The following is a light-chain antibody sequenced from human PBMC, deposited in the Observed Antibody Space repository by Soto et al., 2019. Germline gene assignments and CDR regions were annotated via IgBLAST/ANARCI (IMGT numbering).Light chain of an antibody. J-gene: IGLJ1*01. V-gene: IGLV2-14*01. CDR3: ASITRSTTSV. Sequence: QSVLSHPASVCWSPGQSITISCTGTSSDVGGYEYVSWYQHQPDKAPKLIIYDVTNRPSGVSTRFSGSKSGNTASLTISGIQTEEEADHYCASITRSTTSVFGTGTKVTVL. CDR1: SSDVGGYEY. CDR2: DVT.